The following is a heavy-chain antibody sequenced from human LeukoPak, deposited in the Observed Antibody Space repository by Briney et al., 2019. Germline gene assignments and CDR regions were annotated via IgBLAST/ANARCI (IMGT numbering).Heavy chain of an antibody. CDR3: AKDNHDHIFDY. D-gene: IGHD1-14*01. CDR1: GFTFSSYA. CDR2: ISNSGDRT. V-gene: IGHV3-23*01. Sequence: PGGSLRLSCAASGFTFSSYAMSWVRQAPGKGLEWVSAISNSGDRTYHADSVRGRFTISRDNSKNTLYLQMNSLRAEDTAIYYCAKDNHDHIFDYWGQGSLVTVSS. J-gene: IGHJ4*02.